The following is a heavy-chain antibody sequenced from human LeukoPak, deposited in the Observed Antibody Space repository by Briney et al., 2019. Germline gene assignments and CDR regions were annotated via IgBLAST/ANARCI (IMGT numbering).Heavy chain of an antibody. CDR3: ARASRSYYGDYVDAFDI. Sequence: SETLSLTCTVSGGSISSYYWSWIRQPAGKGLEWIGRIYTSGSTNYNPSLKSRVTMSVDTSKNQFSLKLSSVTAADTAVYCCARASRSYYGDYVDAFDIWGQGTMVTVSS. D-gene: IGHD4-17*01. CDR2: IYTSGST. J-gene: IGHJ3*02. CDR1: GGSISSYY. V-gene: IGHV4-4*07.